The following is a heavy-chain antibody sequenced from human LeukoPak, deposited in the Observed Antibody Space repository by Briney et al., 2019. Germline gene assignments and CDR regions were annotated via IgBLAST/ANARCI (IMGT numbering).Heavy chain of an antibody. CDR3: ATDYGDKTFDY. CDR2: INPSGGST. CDR1: GYTFTSYY. D-gene: IGHD4-17*01. Sequence: ASVKVSCKASGYTFTSYYMHWVRQAPGQGLEWMGIINPSGGSTSYAQKFQGRVTMTRDTSTSTVYMELSSLRSEDTAVYYCATDYGDKTFDYWGQGTLVTVSS. J-gene: IGHJ4*02. V-gene: IGHV1-46*01.